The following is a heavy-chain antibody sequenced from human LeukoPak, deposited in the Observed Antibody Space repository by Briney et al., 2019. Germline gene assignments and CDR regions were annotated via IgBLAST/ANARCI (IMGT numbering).Heavy chain of an antibody. CDR1: GFTFSDYY. J-gene: IGHJ4*02. Sequence: GGSLRLSCAASGFTFSDYYMSWIRQAPGKGLEWVSTISSSGSNTYYADSVKGRFTISRDNSKNTLYLQMNSLRAEDTAVYSCASRNTAMALDYWGQGILVTVSS. CDR3: ASRNTAMALDY. D-gene: IGHD5-18*01. V-gene: IGHV3-23*01. CDR2: ISSSGSNT.